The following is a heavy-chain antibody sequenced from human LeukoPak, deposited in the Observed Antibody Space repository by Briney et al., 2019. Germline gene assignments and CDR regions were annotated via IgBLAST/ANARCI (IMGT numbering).Heavy chain of an antibody. CDR1: GGSISSSSYY. D-gene: IGHD3-22*01. CDR2: TYYSGST. CDR3: ARVDYDSSGFDY. Sequence: PSETLSLTCTVSGGSISSSSYYWGWIRQPPGKGLEWIGYTYYSGSTYYNPSLKSRVTISVDTSKNQFSLKLSSVTAADTAVYYCARVDYDSSGFDYWGQGTLVTVSS. J-gene: IGHJ4*02. V-gene: IGHV4-30-4*08.